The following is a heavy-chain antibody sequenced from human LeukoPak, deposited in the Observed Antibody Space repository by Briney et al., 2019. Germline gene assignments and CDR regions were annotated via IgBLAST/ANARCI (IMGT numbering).Heavy chain of an antibody. CDR3: ARVTYSSGWSGHNWFDP. CDR1: SYTFTSYG. V-gene: IGHV1-18*01. D-gene: IGHD6-19*01. CDR2: ISAYNGNT. Sequence: GASVKVSCKASSYTFTSYGISWVRQAPGQGLEWMGWISAYNGNTNYAQKLQGRVTMTTDTSTSTAYMELRSLRSDDTAVYYCARVTYSSGWSGHNWFDPWGQGTLVTVSS. J-gene: IGHJ5*02.